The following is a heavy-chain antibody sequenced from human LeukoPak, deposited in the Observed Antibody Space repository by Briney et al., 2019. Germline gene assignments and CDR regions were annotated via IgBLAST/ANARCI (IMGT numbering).Heavy chain of an antibody. V-gene: IGHV1-2*02. CDR3: ARGWNPYGDYYYYYMDV. Sequence: ASVKVSCKASGYTFTGYYMHWVRQAPGQGLEWMGWINPNSGGTNYAQKFQGRVTMTRDTSISTAYMELSRLRSDDTAVYYCARGWNPYGDYYYYYMDVWGKGTTVTVSS. CDR2: INPNSGGT. CDR1: GYTFTGYY. D-gene: IGHD4-17*01. J-gene: IGHJ6*03.